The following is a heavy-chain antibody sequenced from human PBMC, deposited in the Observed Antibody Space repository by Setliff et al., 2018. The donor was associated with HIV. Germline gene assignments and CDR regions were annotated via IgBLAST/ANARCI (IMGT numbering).Heavy chain of an antibody. CDR2: IYTSGST. CDR1: GGSISSGGYY. Sequence: SETLSLTCTVSGGSISSGGYYWSWIRQPPGKGLGWIGYIYTSGSTNYNPSLKSRVTISVDTSKNQFSLKLSSVTAADTAVYYCARGSFIGDYYYFDYWGQGTLVTVSS. J-gene: IGHJ4*02. V-gene: IGHV4-61*08. D-gene: IGHD3-10*01. CDR3: ARGSFIGDYYYFDY.